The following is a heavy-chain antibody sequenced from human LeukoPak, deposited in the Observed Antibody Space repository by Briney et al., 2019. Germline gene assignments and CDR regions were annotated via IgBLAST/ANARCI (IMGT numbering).Heavy chain of an antibody. V-gene: IGHV4-59*01. Sequence: SETLSLTCTVSGGSISSYYWSWIRRPPREGLEGSGYSYYSGSTNYNPSLKRRITKSLETSQNQFSLTLSPVTTSDTAVDYWWRVTGYMIEAYFDYWGQGTLVTVSS. CDR2: SYYSGST. CDR3: WRVTGYMIEAYFDY. J-gene: IGHJ4*02. CDR1: GGSISSYY. D-gene: IGHD3-22*01.